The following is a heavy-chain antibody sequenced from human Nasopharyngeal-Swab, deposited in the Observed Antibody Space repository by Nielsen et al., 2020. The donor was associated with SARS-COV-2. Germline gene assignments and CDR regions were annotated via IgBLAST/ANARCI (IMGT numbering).Heavy chain of an antibody. CDR2: INVGNGNT. V-gene: IGHV1-3*01. Sequence: ASVKVSCKASGYTFTSYAMHWVRQAPGQRLEWMGWINVGNGNTKYSQKFQGRVTITRDPSASTAYMELSSLRSEDTAVYYCARDLYGYRPWGQGTLVTVSS. J-gene: IGHJ5*02. D-gene: IGHD5-24*01. CDR3: ARDLYGYRP. CDR1: GYTFTSYA.